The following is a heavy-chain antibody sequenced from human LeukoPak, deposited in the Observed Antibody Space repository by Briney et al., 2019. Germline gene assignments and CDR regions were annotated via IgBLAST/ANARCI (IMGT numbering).Heavy chain of an antibody. Sequence: SETLSLTCTVSGGSISSGSYYWSWIRQPAGKGLEWIGRIYTSGSTNYNPSLKSRVTISVDTSKNQFSLKLSSVTAADTAVYYCARVGRYYDSSGYYGQFDYWGQGTLVTVSS. CDR2: IYTSGST. CDR1: GGSISSGSYY. V-gene: IGHV4-61*02. D-gene: IGHD3-22*01. J-gene: IGHJ4*02. CDR3: ARVGRYYDSSGYYGQFDY.